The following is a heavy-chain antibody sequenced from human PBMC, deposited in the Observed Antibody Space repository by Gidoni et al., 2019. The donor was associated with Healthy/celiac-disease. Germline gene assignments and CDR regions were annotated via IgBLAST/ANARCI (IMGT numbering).Heavy chain of an antibody. Sequence: VQLVQSGAEVKKPGSSVKVPCKASGGPFSSYAISWVRQAPGQRREWTGGIMPIVGTANYAQKFQGRVTITADESTSTAYMELSSLRSVDTAVYYCARLLNYYDSSGLGNFDYWGQGTLVTVSS. CDR3: ARLLNYYDSSGLGNFDY. CDR1: GGPFSSYA. J-gene: IGHJ4*02. CDR2: IMPIVGTA. D-gene: IGHD3-22*01. V-gene: IGHV1-69*01.